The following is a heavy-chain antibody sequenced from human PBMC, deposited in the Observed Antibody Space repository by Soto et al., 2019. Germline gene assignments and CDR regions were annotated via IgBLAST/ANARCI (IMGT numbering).Heavy chain of an antibody. J-gene: IGHJ4*02. CDR2: SSYAGNNN. CDR1: GFTFNTYD. D-gene: IGHD2-21*01. Sequence: GGSLRLSCAASGFTFNTYDMHWVRQTPGKGLEWVATSSYAGNNNFYADSVKGRFTISRDNSKNTVYLQMSSLRPEDTALYYCVKEGHMAGGRGLFYYFDYWGRGDLVTVSS. CDR3: VKEGHMAGGRGLFYYFDY. V-gene: IGHV3-30*18.